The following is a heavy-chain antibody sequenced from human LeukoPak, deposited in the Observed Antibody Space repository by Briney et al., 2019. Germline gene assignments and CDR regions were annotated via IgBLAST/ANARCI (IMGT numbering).Heavy chain of an antibody. Sequence: SETLSLTCTVSGGSISSYYWSWIRQPPGKGLEWIGYIYYSGSTNYNPSLKSRVTISVDTSKNQFSLKLSSVTAADTAVYYCARDYNRNEFYGDYRHFVHWGQGILVTVSS. V-gene: IGHV4-59*01. CDR2: IYYSGST. J-gene: IGHJ1*01. CDR3: ARDYNRNEFYGDYRHFVH. D-gene: IGHD4-17*01. CDR1: GGSISSYY.